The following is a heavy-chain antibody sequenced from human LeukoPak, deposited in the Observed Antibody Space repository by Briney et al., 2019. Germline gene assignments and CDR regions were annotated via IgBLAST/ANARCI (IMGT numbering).Heavy chain of an antibody. J-gene: IGHJ4*02. V-gene: IGHV3-13*01. CDR1: GFTLSTYD. CDR3: VRSFDGDHPY. CDR2: VGTSGHT. D-gene: IGHD1-14*01. Sequence: HSGGSLRLSCAASGFTLSTYDMHWVRQGPGEGLEWVAAVGTSGHTFYPDSVKGQFTISRENARNSVYLQMNSLRAGDTAVYYCVRSFDGDHPYRGQGTLVTASS.